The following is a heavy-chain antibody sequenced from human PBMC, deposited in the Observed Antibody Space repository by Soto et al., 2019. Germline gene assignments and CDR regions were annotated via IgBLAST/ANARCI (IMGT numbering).Heavy chain of an antibody. Sequence: QITLKESGPPLVKPTQTLTLTCSLSGFSVSSNGSRVGWIRQPPGKALEWLALIYWDDDKKYNPSLKSRLTITKDTSENQVILTVSDVDPADTATYYCVHGTLGSYGHVYFDSWGQVTLVSVSS. CDR2: IYWDDDK. V-gene: IGHV2-5*02. CDR3: VHGTLGSYGHVYFDS. D-gene: IGHD5-18*01. J-gene: IGHJ4*02. CDR1: GFSVSSNGSR.